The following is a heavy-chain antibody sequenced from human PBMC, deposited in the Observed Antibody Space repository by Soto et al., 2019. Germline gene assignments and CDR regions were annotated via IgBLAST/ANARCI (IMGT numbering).Heavy chain of an antibody. CDR3: ARRGQWLAPVDY. CDR2: IYYSGST. Sequence: SDTLSLTCTVSGGSISLSSNYWDWIRQPPGKGLEWIGTIYYSGSTYYAPSLKSRVTMSVDTSTNQFSLKLSSVTAADTAIYYCARRGQWLAPVDYWGQGTLVTVSS. D-gene: IGHD6-19*01. V-gene: IGHV4-39*01. CDR1: GGSISLSSNY. J-gene: IGHJ4*02.